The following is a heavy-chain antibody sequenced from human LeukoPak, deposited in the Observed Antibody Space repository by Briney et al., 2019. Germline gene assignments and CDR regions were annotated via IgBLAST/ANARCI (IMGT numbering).Heavy chain of an antibody. CDR2: ISGSGDKT. J-gene: IGHJ6*03. V-gene: IGHV3-23*01. CDR1: GFSLSTYA. CDR3: AKDTTAWWYHRAYMNV. Sequence: GGALRLSCAASGFSLSTYALSWVRQAPGGGLEWVAAISGSGDKTYHADSVKGRFTISKDNSENRLSLQMDSLRAEDTAVYFCAKDTTAWWYHRAYMNVWGKGTTVTVSS. D-gene: IGHD2-15*01.